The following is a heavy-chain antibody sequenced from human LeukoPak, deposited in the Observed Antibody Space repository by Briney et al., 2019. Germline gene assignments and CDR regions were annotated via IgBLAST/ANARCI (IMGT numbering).Heavy chain of an antibody. CDR1: GCSFTSYW. V-gene: IGHV5-51*01. J-gene: IGHJ4*02. Sequence: GESLQISCQGSGCSFTSYWIGWVRPLPGKGLEWMGIIYPGDSDTRYSPSFQGQVTISADKSISTAYLQWSSLKASDTAMYYCARSSSSVLGAALDYWGQGTLVTVSS. CDR2: IYPGDSDT. CDR3: ARSSSSVLGAALDY. D-gene: IGHD6-6*01.